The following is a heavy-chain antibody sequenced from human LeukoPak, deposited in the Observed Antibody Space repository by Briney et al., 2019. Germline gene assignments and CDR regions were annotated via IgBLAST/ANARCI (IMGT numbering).Heavy chain of an antibody. V-gene: IGHV1-2*02. Sequence: ASVKVSCKASGYTFTAYYIHWVRQAPGQGLEWMGWINPHSGGTNYPQRLQGRVTMTKDTATTTGYMELRSLTSDDTAVYYCARDPSNSSGRYWYIDVWGRGTLVTVSS. CDR2: INPHSGGT. D-gene: IGHD3-22*01. CDR3: ARDPSNSSGRYWYIDV. CDR1: GYTFTAYY. J-gene: IGHJ2*01.